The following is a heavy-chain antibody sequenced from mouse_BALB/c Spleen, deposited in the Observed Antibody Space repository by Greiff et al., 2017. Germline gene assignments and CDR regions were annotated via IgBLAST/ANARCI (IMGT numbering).Heavy chain of an antibody. V-gene: IGHV5-12-2*01. D-gene: IGHD2-4*01. J-gene: IGHJ3*01. CDR3: ARRDDYVSLAY. Sequence: EVKLMESGGGLVQPGGSLKLSCAASGFTFSSYTMSWVRQTPEKRLEWVAYISNGGGSTYYPDTVKGRFTISRDNAKNTLYLQMSSLKSEDTAMYYCARRDDYVSLAYWGQGTLVTVSA. CDR1: GFTFSSYT. CDR2: ISNGGGST.